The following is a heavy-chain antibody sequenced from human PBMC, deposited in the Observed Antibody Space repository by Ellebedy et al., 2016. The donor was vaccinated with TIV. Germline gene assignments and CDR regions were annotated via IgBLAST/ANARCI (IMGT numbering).Heavy chain of an antibody. V-gene: IGHV4-59*01. CDR2: IYYSGST. CDR3: ARALGYCSGGSCYEVRLDY. D-gene: IGHD2-15*01. Sequence: MPSDTLSLTCTVPGGSISSYYWSWIRQPPGKGLEWIGYIYYSGSTDYNPSLKSRVTISVDTSKNQFSLKLGSVTAADTAVYYCARALGYCSGGSCYEVRLDYWGQGTLVTVSS. J-gene: IGHJ4*02. CDR1: GGSISSYY.